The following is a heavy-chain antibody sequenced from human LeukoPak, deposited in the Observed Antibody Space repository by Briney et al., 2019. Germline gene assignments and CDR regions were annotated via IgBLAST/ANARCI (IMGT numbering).Heavy chain of an antibody. D-gene: IGHD3-10*01. V-gene: IGHV3-21*01. CDR3: ARDMVRGVTTTVNWFDP. CDR2: ISSSSYI. CDR1: GFTLSSYS. Sequence: GGSLRLSCAASGFTLSSYSMNWVRQAPGKGLEWVSSISSSSYIYYADSVKGRFTISRDNAKNSLYLQMNSLRAEDTAVYYCARDMVRGVTTTVNWFDPWGQGTLVTVSS. J-gene: IGHJ5*02.